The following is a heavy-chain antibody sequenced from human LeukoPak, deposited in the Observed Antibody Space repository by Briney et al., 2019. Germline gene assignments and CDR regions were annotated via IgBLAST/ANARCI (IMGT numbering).Heavy chain of an antibody. CDR1: GGSISSSSYY. CDR2: IYYSGST. Sequence: SETLSLTCTVSGGSISSSSYYWGWIRQPPGKGLEWIGSIYYSGSTYYNPSLKSRVTISVDTSKNQFSLKLSSVTAADTAVYYCAGQTSYYGSGKYFDYRGQGTLVTVSS. CDR3: AGQTSYYGSGKYFDY. J-gene: IGHJ4*02. D-gene: IGHD3-10*01. V-gene: IGHV4-39*01.